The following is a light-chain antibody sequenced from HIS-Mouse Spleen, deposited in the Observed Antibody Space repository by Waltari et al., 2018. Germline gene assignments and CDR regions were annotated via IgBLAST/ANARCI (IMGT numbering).Light chain of an antibody. CDR1: SSDVGSYNL. V-gene: IGLV2-23*01. Sequence: QSALTQPASVSGSPGQSITISCTGTSSDVGSYNLVSWYQQHPGKAPKLMIYEGSKRPSGVSNRFAGDKSGNTAALTISGLQAEDEADYYCCSYAGSSTWVFGGGTKLTVL. CDR3: CSYAGSSTWV. CDR2: EGS. J-gene: IGLJ3*02.